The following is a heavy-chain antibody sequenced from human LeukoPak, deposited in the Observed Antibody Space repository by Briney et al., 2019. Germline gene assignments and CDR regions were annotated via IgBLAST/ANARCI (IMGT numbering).Heavy chain of an antibody. Sequence: GESLRLSCAASGFTFSSYSMNWVRQAPGKGLEWVLSISSSSSYIYYADSVKGRFTISRDNAKNSLYLQMNSLRAEDTAVYYCATGTSWNDVDYFDYWGQGTLVTVSS. CDR3: ATGTSWNDVDYFDY. CDR1: GFTFSSYS. CDR2: ISSSSSYI. V-gene: IGHV3-21*01. D-gene: IGHD1-1*01. J-gene: IGHJ4*02.